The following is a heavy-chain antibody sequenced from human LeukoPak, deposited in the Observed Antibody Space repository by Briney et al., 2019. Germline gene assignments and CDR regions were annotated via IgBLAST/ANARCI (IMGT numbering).Heavy chain of an antibody. Sequence: QTLSLTCAISGDSVSSNSAAWNWIRQSPSRGLEWLGRTCYRSKWYNDYAVSVKSRITINPDTSKNQFSLQLNSLTPEDTAVYYCARDFPSTSWYAMNWFDPWGQGTLVTVSS. D-gene: IGHD6-13*01. V-gene: IGHV6-1*01. J-gene: IGHJ5*02. CDR3: ARDFPSTSWYAMNWFDP. CDR1: GDSVSSNSAA. CDR2: TCYRSKWYN.